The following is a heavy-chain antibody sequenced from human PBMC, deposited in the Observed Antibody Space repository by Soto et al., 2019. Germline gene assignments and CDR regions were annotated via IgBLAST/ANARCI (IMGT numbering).Heavy chain of an antibody. J-gene: IGHJ6*02. CDR1: GYSFTTYW. Sequence: GESLKISCKGSGYSFTTYWIGWVRQMPGKGLEWMGIIYPGDSDTRYSPSFQGQVTISADKSISTAYLQWSSLKASDTAMYYCARRNEKEYYYYGKDVWGQGTTVTVSS. CDR2: IYPGDSDT. V-gene: IGHV5-51*01. CDR3: ARRNEKEYYYYGKDV.